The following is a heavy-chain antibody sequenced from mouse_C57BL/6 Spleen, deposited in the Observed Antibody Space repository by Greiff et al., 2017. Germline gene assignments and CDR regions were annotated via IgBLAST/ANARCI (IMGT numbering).Heavy chain of an antibody. CDR1: GYTFTSYW. CDR3: ARWSNYEGYAMDY. J-gene: IGHJ4*01. D-gene: IGHD2-5*01. CDR2: IDPSDSET. V-gene: IGHV1-52*01. Sequence: VQLQQPGAELVRPGSSVKLSCKASGYTFTSYWMHWVKQRPIQGLEWIGNIDPSDSETHYNQKFKDKATLTVDKSSSTAYMQLSSLTSEDSAVYYCARWSNYEGYAMDYWGQGTSVTVSS.